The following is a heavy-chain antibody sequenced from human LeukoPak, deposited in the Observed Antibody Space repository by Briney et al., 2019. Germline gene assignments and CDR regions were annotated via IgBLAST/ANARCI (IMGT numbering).Heavy chain of an antibody. CDR3: ARDPVNNWNDIWFDP. CDR1: GGSFSGYY. V-gene: IGHV4-4*07. Sequence: PSETLSLTCAVYGGSFSGYYWSWIRQPAGKGLEWIGRIYTSGSTNYNPSLKSRVTMSVDTSKNQFSLKLSSVTAADTAVYYCARDPVNNWNDIWFDPWGQGTLVTVSS. CDR2: IYTSGST. D-gene: IGHD1-1*01. J-gene: IGHJ5*02.